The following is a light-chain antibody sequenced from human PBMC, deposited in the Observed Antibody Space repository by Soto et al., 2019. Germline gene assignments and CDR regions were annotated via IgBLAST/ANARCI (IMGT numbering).Light chain of an antibody. CDR3: QQGYSTPSIT. CDR1: QSISSY. Sequence: DIQMTQSPSSLSASVGDRVTITCRASQSISSYLNWYQQKPGKAPKLLIYAASSLQSGVPSRFSGSGSGTDFTLTISSLQPEDFATYYCQQGYSTPSITFSQGTRL. J-gene: IGKJ5*01. V-gene: IGKV1-39*01. CDR2: AAS.